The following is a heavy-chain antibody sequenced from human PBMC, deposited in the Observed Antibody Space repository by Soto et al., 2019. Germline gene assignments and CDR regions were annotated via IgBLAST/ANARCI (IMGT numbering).Heavy chain of an antibody. CDR1: GYSFTSYW. D-gene: IGHD6-6*01. J-gene: IGHJ6*03. CDR3: ARQLSSSWYYYYMDV. V-gene: IGHV5-51*01. CDR2: IYPGDSDT. Sequence: GESLKISCKGSGYSFTSYWIGWVRQMPGKGLEWMGIIYPGDSDTRYSPSFQGQVTISADKSISTAYLQWSSLKASDTAMYYCARQLSSSWYYYYMDVWGKGTTVTVSS.